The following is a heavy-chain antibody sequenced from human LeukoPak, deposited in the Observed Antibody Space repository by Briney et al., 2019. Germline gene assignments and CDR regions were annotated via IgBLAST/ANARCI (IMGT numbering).Heavy chain of an antibody. CDR1: GYTFTSYG. V-gene: IGHV1-18*01. CDR3: ARVSPVPAAYEDYYYYGMDV. J-gene: IGHJ6*02. D-gene: IGHD2-2*01. CDR2: ISAYNGNT. Sequence: ASVKVSCKASGYTFTSYGISWVRQAPGQGLEWMGWISAYNGNTNYAQELQGRVTMTTDTSTSTAYMELRSLRTDDTAVYYCARVSPVPAAYEDYYYYGMDVWGQGTTVTVSS.